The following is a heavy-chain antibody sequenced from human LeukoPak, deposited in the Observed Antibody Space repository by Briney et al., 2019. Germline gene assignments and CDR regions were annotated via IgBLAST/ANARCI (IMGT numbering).Heavy chain of an antibody. Sequence: GGSLRLSCEASVFSVTNNSMSWVRQAPRRGLEWVSHIFDGVDTYYAASVTGRFSISTNNSTNTLYLQMTSMITEDTAVYYCATSSRNWGPDGFDIWGQGIMVTASS. J-gene: IGHJ3*02. D-gene: IGHD7-27*01. CDR2: IFDGVDT. CDR3: ATSSRNWGPDGFDI. CDR1: VFSVTNNS. V-gene: IGHV3-66*01.